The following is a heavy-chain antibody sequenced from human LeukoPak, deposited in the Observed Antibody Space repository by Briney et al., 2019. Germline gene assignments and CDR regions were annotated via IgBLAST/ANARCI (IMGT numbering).Heavy chain of an antibody. Sequence: GGSLRLSCAASGFTFSTYGMHWVRQAPGKGLEWVAVIWYDGCIKYYGDSVKGRFTISRDNSKNTLYLQMNSLRAEDTAMYYCARAVGPFDFWGPGTLVIVSS. CDR2: IWYDGCIK. V-gene: IGHV3-33*01. J-gene: IGHJ3*01. CDR3: ARAVGPFDF. CDR1: GFTFSTYG.